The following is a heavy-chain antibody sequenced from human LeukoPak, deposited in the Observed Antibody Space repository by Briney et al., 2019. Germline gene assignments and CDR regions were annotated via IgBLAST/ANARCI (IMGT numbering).Heavy chain of an antibody. D-gene: IGHD2-2*01. V-gene: IGHV4-59*01. J-gene: IGHJ4*02. Sequence: SETLSFTCTVSGGSISNYYWSWIRQPPGKGLEWIGYIYYSGNTNYNPSLKSRVTISVDTSKNQFSLKLNSVTAADTAVYYCARVRYCSTNRCYDREFDNWGQGTLVTISS. CDR3: ARVRYCSTNRCYDREFDN. CDR2: IYYSGNT. CDR1: GGSISNYY.